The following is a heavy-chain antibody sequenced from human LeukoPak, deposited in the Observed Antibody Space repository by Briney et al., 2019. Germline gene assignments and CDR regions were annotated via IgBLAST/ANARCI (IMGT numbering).Heavy chain of an antibody. V-gene: IGHV3-48*01. CDR2: ISSSSSTI. CDR1: GFTFSSYS. J-gene: IGHJ3*02. CDR3: ARDRDNFDI. D-gene: IGHD2-15*01. Sequence: PGGSLRLSCAASGFTFSSYSMNWVRQAPGKGLEWVSYISSSSSTIYYADSVKGRFTISRDNAKNSLYLQMNSLRAEDTAVYYCARDRDNFDIWGQGTMVTVSS.